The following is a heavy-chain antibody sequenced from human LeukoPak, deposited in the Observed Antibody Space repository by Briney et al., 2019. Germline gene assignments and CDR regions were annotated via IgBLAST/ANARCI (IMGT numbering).Heavy chain of an antibody. D-gene: IGHD6-6*01. CDR3: ARDWDSSSYSDY. CDR2: MNPNSGNT. J-gene: IGHJ4*02. V-gene: IGHV1-8*01. Sequence: GASVKVSCKASGYSFTSYDINWVRHATGQGLEWMGWMNPNSGNTGYAQKFQGRVTMTRNTSISTAYMELRTLRSDDTAVYYCARDWDSSSYSDYWGQGTLVTVSS. CDR1: GYSFTSYD.